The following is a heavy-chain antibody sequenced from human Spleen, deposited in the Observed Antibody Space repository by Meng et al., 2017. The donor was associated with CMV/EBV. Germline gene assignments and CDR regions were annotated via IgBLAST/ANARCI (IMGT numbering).Heavy chain of an antibody. Sequence: RWSRQPPGKGLEWIGEINHSGSTNYNPSLKSQVTISVDTSKNQFSLKLSSVTAADTAVYYCARASHVYYDFWSGHSALYNWFDPWGQGTLVTVSS. V-gene: IGHV4-34*01. D-gene: IGHD3-3*01. CDR3: ARASHVYYDFWSGHSALYNWFDP. CDR2: INHSGST. J-gene: IGHJ5*02.